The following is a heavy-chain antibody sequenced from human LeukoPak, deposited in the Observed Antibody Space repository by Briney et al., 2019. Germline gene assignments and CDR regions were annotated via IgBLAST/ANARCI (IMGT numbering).Heavy chain of an antibody. CDR2: FDPEDGET. D-gene: IGHD2-2*01. CDR1: GYTLTELS. Sequence: ASVKVSYKVSGYTLTELSMHWVRQAPGKGLEWMGGFDPEDGETIYAQKFQGRVTMTEDTSTDTAYMELSSLRSEDTAVYYCATGFHCSSTSCVGGYYYYYMDVWGKGTTVTVSS. J-gene: IGHJ6*03. CDR3: ATGFHCSSTSCVGGYYYYYMDV. V-gene: IGHV1-24*01.